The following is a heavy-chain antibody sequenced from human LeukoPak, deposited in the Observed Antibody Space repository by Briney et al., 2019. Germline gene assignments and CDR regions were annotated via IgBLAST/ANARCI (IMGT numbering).Heavy chain of an antibody. J-gene: IGHJ2*01. CDR3: AKAYGAVTGWWYFDL. CDR2: ISWNSGSI. V-gene: IGHV3-9*01. D-gene: IGHD2-21*02. CDR1: GFTFDDYA. Sequence: GGSLRLSCAASGFTFDDYAMHWVRQAPGKGLEWVSGISWNSGSIGYADSVKGRFTISRDNAKNSLYLQMNSLRAEDTALYYCAKAYGAVTGWWYFDLWGRGTLVTVSS.